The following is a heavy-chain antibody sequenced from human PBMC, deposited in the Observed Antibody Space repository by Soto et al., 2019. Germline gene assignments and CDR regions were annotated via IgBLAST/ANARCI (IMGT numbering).Heavy chain of an antibody. D-gene: IGHD6-19*01. CDR1: GFTFSSYA. J-gene: IGHJ4*02. Sequence: QVQLVESGGGVVQPGRSLRLSCAASGFTFSSYAMHWVRQAPGKGLEWVAVISYDGSNKYYADSVKGRFTISRDNSKNTLYLQMNSLRAEDTAVYYCARSIAVAGTPFECWGQGTLVTVSS. V-gene: IGHV3-30-3*01. CDR2: ISYDGSNK. CDR3: ARSIAVAGTPFEC.